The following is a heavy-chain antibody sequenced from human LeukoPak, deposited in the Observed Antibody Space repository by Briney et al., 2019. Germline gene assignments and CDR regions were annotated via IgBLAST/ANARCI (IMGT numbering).Heavy chain of an antibody. J-gene: IGHJ4*02. Sequence: GGSLRLSCAASGFTFSDYYMSWIRQAPGRGLEWVSYISSSGSTIYYADSVKGRFTISRDNAKNTLYLQMNSLRAEDTAVYYCARALGLGYGDYPWNYWGQGNLVTVSS. CDR2: ISSSGSTI. D-gene: IGHD4-17*01. V-gene: IGHV3-11*01. CDR3: ARALGLGYGDYPWNY. CDR1: GFTFSDYY.